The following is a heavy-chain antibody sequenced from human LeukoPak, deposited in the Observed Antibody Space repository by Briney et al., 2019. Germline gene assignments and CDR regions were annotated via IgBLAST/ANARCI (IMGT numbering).Heavy chain of an antibody. V-gene: IGHV1-2*02. CDR1: GYTFTGYY. CDR3: AVELFGFNRFDP. D-gene: IGHD3-10*02. Sequence: ASVKVSCKASGYTFTGYYMHWVRQAPGQGLEWMGWINPNSGGTNYAQKFQGRVTMTRDTSISTAYMELSRLRSDDTAVYYCAVELFGFNRFDPWGQGTLVTVSS. CDR2: INPNSGGT. J-gene: IGHJ5*02.